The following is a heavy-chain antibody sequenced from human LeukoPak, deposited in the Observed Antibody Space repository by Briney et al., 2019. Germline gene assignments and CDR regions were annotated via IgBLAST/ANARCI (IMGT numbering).Heavy chain of an antibody. CDR1: GYTFTSYY. V-gene: IGHV1-46*01. CDR2: INPSGGST. D-gene: IGHD2-21*02. J-gene: IGHJ5*02. Sequence: ASVKVSCKASGYTFTSYYMHWVRQAPGQGLEWMGIINPSGGSTSYAQKFQGRVTMTRDTSTSTVYMELSSLRSEDTAVYYYARDPRPPQLAYCGGDCYSNWFDPWGQGTLVTVSS. CDR3: ARDPRPPQLAYCGGDCYSNWFDP.